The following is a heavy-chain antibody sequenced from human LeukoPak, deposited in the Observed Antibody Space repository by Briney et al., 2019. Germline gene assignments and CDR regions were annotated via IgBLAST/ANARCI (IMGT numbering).Heavy chain of an antibody. CDR2: IYYSGST. V-gene: IGHV4-59*12. CDR1: GGSISSYY. CDR3: ARVVIWFGELFPYYYYYMDV. D-gene: IGHD3-10*01. J-gene: IGHJ6*03. Sequence: SETLSLTCTVSGGSISSYYWSWIRQPPGKGLEWIGYIYYSGSTNYNPSLKSRVTISVDTSKNQFSLKLSSVTAADTAVYYCARVVIWFGELFPYYYYYMDVWGKGTTVTVSS.